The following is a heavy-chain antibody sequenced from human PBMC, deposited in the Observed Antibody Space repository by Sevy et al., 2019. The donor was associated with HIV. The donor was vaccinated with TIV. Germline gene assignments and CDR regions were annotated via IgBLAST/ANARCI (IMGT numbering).Heavy chain of an antibody. D-gene: IGHD4-4*01. J-gene: IGHJ4*02. CDR3: ARALYAYSSY. Sequence: GGSLRLSCAASVFTFSSFWMTWVRQAPGKGLEWVANINQDGSEIHYVDSVKGRFSISRDNAKNSLNLQMNSLRAEDTAVYYCARALYAYSSYWGQGTLVTVSS. CDR2: INQDGSEI. V-gene: IGHV3-7*01. CDR1: VFTFSSFW.